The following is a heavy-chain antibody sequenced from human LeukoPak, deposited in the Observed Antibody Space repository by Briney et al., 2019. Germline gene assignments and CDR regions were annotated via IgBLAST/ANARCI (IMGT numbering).Heavy chain of an antibody. J-gene: IGHJ3*02. CDR2: IRSSGSII. Sequence: GGSLRLSCAASGLTFSSYEMNWVRQAPGKGLEWVSYIRSSGSIIFYADSVKGRFTISRDNAKNSLYLQMNSLRAEDTAVYYCARVNDYGGNDDAFDIWGQGTMVTVSS. CDR1: GLTFSSYE. CDR3: ARVNDYGGNDDAFDI. D-gene: IGHD4-23*01. V-gene: IGHV3-48*03.